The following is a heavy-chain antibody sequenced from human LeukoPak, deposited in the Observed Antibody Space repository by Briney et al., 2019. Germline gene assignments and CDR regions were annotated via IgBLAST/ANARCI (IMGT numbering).Heavy chain of an antibody. V-gene: IGHV3-11*06. J-gene: IGHJ4*02. D-gene: IGHD6-19*01. CDR3: ARDRSAVAVTFDY. CDR2: ISSSSSYT. Sequence: GGSLRLSCAASGFTFSDYYMSWIRQASGKGLEWVSYISSSSSYTNYADSVEGRFTISRDNAKNSLYLQMNSLRAEDTAVYYCARDRSAVAVTFDYWGQGTLVTVSS. CDR1: GFTFSDYY.